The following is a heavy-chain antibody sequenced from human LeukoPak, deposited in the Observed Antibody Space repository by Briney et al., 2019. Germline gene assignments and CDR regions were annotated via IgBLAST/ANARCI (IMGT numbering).Heavy chain of an antibody. CDR3: ASQQYYYDSSGLYFDY. CDR1: GGSFSGYY. D-gene: IGHD3-22*01. CDR2: INHSGST. Sequence: PSETLSLTCAVYGGSFSGYYWSWIRQPPGKGLEWIGEINHSGSTYYNPSLKSRVTISVDTSKNQFSLKLSSVTAADTAVYYCASQQYYYDSSGLYFDYWGQGTLVTVSS. V-gene: IGHV4-34*01. J-gene: IGHJ4*02.